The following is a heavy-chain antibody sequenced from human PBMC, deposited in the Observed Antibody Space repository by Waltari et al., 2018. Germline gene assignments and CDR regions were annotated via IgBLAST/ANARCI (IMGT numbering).Heavy chain of an antibody. D-gene: IGHD6-19*01. CDR1: GYTFTGYY. V-gene: IGHV1-2*02. Sequence: QVQLVQSGAEVKKPGASVKVSCKASGYTFTGYYIHWVRQAPGQGLEWMGGIKPNSGGTNYAQKCQGRGTMTRDTSIRTAYMELSRLRSDDTAVYYCARVVAVAGYDYWGQGTLVTVSS. J-gene: IGHJ4*02. CDR3: ARVVAVAGYDY. CDR2: IKPNSGGT.